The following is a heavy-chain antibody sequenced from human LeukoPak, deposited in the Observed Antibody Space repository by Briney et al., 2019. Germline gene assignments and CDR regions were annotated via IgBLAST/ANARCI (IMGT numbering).Heavy chain of an antibody. CDR2: IYSDGST. CDR1: GFSVSTNY. CDR3: AKGLKTAVGPYKGYHYYMDV. V-gene: IGHV3-53*01. D-gene: IGHD5-18*01. Sequence: GGSLRLSCAASGFSVSTNYMNWVRQAPGKGLEWVSLIYSDGSTYYADSVKGRFTISRDNSKNTLSLQVSSLRAEDTAIYYCAKGLKTAVGPYKGYHYYMDVWGKGTTVTVSS. J-gene: IGHJ6*03.